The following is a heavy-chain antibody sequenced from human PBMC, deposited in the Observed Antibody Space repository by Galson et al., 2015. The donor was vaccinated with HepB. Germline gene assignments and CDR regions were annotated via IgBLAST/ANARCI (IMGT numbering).Heavy chain of an antibody. CDR3: AKDAAPVTPGIHDDY. CDR2: ISYDGSNK. J-gene: IGHJ4*02. D-gene: IGHD4-11*01. V-gene: IGHV3-30*04. CDR1: GFTFSSYA. Sequence: SLRLSCAASGFTFSSYAMHWVRQAPGKGLEWVAVISYDGSNKYYADSVKGRFTISRDNSKNTLYLQMNSLRAEDTAVYYCAKDAAPVTPGIHDDYWGQGTLVTVSS.